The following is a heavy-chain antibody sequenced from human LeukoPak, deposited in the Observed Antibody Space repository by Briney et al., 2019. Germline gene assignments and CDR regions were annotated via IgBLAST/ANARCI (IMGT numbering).Heavy chain of an antibody. D-gene: IGHD2-2*01. CDR2: ISYDGSNK. CDR3: ARDEVYCSSTSCRRYYYYGMDV. J-gene: IGHJ6*02. CDR1: GFTFSSYA. V-gene: IGHV3-30-3*01. Sequence: GGSLRLSCAASGFTFSSYAMHWVRQAPGKGLEWVAVISYDGSNKYYADSVKGRFTISRDNSKNTLYLQMNSLRAEDTAVYYCARDEVYCSSTSCRRYYYYGMDVWGQGTTATVSS.